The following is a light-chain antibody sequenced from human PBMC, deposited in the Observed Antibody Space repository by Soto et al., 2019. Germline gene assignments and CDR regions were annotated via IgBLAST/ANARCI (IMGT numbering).Light chain of an antibody. J-gene: IGKJ4*01. CDR3: LQYHGYPLS. V-gene: IGKV1-5*03. CDR2: KAS. CDR1: QNINRW. Sequence: DIQMTQFPSTLAASVGDRVTITCRARQNINRWLAWYQQRPGKAPNLLIHKASTLEVGVPSRFSGSASGTEFTLIISSLQTDDVAVYFCLQYHGYPLSFGGGTKVEIK.